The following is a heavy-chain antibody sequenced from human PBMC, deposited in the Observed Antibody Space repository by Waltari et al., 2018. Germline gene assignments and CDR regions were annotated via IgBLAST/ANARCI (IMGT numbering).Heavy chain of an antibody. CDR3: AIVGTVTKIPDY. D-gene: IGHD4-17*01. CDR1: GFTFSTYW. Sequence: EVQLVESGGGLVQRGGSLRLSCAASGFTFSTYWMSWVRQAPGKGLEWVGNINQDGDEIYYVDSVKGRFTISRDNAKNSLFLQMSSLRAEDTAVYFCAIVGTVTKIPDYWGQGTLVTVSS. V-gene: IGHV3-7*01. J-gene: IGHJ4*02. CDR2: INQDGDEI.